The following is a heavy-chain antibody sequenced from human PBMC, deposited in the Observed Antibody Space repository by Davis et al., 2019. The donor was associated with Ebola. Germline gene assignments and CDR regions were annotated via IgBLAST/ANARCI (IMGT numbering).Heavy chain of an antibody. V-gene: IGHV4-34*01. CDR3: ARGQHDLLTGARYAMDG. J-gene: IGHJ6*02. D-gene: IGHD3-9*01. CDR1: SGSFSGYY. Sequence: GSLRLSCAVYSGSFSGYYWSWIRQSPGKGLEWIGEISHTGDTNYNPSLKSRVIISVDTSKNQFSLKLNSVNAADTAMYYCARGQHDLLTGARYAMDGWGRGTTVIVSS. CDR2: ISHTGDT.